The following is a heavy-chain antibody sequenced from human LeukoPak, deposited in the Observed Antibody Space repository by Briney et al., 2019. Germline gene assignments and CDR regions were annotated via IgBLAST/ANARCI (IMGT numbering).Heavy chain of an antibody. D-gene: IGHD2-8*01. CDR1: GFSFSTYC. J-gene: IGHJ4*02. CDR2: ICPDGTVT. V-gene: IGHV3-74*01. Sequence: GGSLRLSCAASGFSFSTYCMHWVRQAPGKGPMWVSRICPDGTVTNYADSVKARFSISRDNARNTVYLQMNSLRAEDTAVYYCARAYGNDYWGQGTLVTVSS. CDR3: ARAYGNDY.